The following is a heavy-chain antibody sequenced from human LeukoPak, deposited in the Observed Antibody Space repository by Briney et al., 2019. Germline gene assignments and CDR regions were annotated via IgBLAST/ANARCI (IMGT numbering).Heavy chain of an antibody. V-gene: IGHV1-69*13. J-gene: IGHJ6*02. D-gene: IGHD1-1*01. CDR3: ARVVSGTIPYYYYYGMDV. Sequence: GASVKVSCKASGGTFSSYAISWVRQAPGQGLEWMGGIIPIFGTANYAQKFQGRVTITADESTSTAYMELSSLRSEDTAVYYCARVVSGTIPYYYYYGMDVWGQGTTVTVSS. CDR2: IIPIFGTA. CDR1: GGTFSSYA.